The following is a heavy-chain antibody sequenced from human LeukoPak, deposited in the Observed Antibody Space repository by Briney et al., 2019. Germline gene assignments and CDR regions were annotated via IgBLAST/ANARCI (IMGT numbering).Heavy chain of an antibody. CDR2: ISSGSRYI. CDR1: GFTFSDFG. CDR3: ARQYYDFWSGFYTADVYFDY. Sequence: PGGSLRLSCAASGFTFSDFGMNWVRQAPGKGLEWVSSISSGSRYIYYADSVKGRFTISRDNAKNSLYLQMNSLRAEDSAVYYCARQYYDFWSGFYTADVYFDYWGQGSLVTVSS. J-gene: IGHJ4*02. V-gene: IGHV3-21*01. D-gene: IGHD3-3*01.